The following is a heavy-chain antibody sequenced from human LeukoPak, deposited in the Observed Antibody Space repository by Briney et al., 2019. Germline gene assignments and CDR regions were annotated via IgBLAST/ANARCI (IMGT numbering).Heavy chain of an antibody. D-gene: IGHD3-22*01. CDR3: ARGRTRYYYDSSGYFDY. CDR1: GFTFSSYR. CDR2: ISSSSSYI. V-gene: IGHV3-21*04. Sequence: PGGSLRLSCAASGFTFSSYRMNWVRQAPGKGLEWVSSISSSSSYIYYADSVKGRFTISRDNAKNSLYLQMNRQRAEDTAVYYCARGRTRYYYDSSGYFDYWGQGTLVTVSS. J-gene: IGHJ4*02.